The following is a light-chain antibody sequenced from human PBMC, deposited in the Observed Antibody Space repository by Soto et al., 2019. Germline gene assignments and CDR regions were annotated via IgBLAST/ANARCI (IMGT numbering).Light chain of an antibody. CDR3: QQYRSWPRT. J-gene: IGKJ1*01. Sequence: EIVLTQSPSTLSVSPGERVTLSCRASQSVDINLPWYQQKPGQAPRLLIYGASTRATDMPGTFSGRGSGTEFTLTLTSLRPEDFGVYYCQQYRSWPRTFGQGTKVDIK. CDR1: QSVDIN. V-gene: IGKV3-15*01. CDR2: GAS.